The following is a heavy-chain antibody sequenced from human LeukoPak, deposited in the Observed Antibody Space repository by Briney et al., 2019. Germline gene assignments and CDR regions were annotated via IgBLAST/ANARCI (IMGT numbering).Heavy chain of an antibody. D-gene: IGHD3-22*01. V-gene: IGHV4-59*01. CDR3: ARVSSYYYDSSGYSFDY. Sequence: SETLSLTCTVSGGSISSYYRSWIRQPPGKGLEWIGYIYYSGSTNYNPSLKSRVTISVDTSKNQFSLKLSSVTAADTAVYYCARVSSYYYDSSGYSFDYWGQGTLVTVSS. CDR2: IYYSGST. J-gene: IGHJ4*02. CDR1: GGSISSYY.